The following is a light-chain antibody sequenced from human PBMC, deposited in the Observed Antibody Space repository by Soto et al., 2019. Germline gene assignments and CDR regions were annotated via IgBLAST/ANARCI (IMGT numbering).Light chain of an antibody. CDR1: QSVSSNY. CDR3: QQYGSSIT. CDR2: GAS. J-gene: IGKJ5*01. Sequence: EIVLAQSPGTLSLSPEERATLSCRASQSVSSNYLAWYQQKPGQAPRLLMYGASSRATGIPDRFSGSGSGTDFTLTISRLEPEDFAVYYCQQYGSSITFGQGTRLAI. V-gene: IGKV3-20*01.